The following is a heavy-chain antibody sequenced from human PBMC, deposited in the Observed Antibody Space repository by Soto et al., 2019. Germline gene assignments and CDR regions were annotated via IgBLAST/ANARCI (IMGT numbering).Heavy chain of an antibody. CDR3: ARLLGSGNYLGIFDAFDI. Sequence: QVQLQESGPGLVQPSQTLSLACTVSGGSITTVGNYWSWIRQFPGKGLEWIGHISYSGSTNSNPSRRSRLSMSVDTSKNQFSLDLSSVTAADTAVYYCARLLGSGNYLGIFDAFDIWGQGKVVTVSS. CDR1: GGSITTVGNY. V-gene: IGHV4-31*03. D-gene: IGHD1-26*01. CDR2: ISYSGST. J-gene: IGHJ3*02.